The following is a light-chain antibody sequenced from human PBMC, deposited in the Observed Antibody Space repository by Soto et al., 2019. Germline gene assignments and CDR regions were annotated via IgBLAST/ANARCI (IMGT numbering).Light chain of an antibody. CDR2: GAS. CDR3: QQRSNWPPYT. J-gene: IGKJ2*01. V-gene: IGKV3-11*01. CDR1: ESIRTF. Sequence: EIVLTQSPATLSLSPGERAILSCRASESIRTFLAWYQQKPGQAPRLLIYGASSRATGIPARFSGSGSGADFALTISNLEPEDYAVYYCQQRSNWPPYTFGQGTKLEIK.